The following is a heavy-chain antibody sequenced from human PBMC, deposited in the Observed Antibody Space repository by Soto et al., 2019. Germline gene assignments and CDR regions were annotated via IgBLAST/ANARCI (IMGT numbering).Heavy chain of an antibody. J-gene: IGHJ1*01. V-gene: IGHV4-34*08. CDR1: GGTFIGYS. CDR2: INRGGST. D-gene: IGHD3-3*01. Sequence: PSETLSLTCAVYGGTFIGYSWTWIRQPPGKGLEWVGEINRGGSTDYNPSLESRVTISLDTSKNQFSLKLSSVTAADTAVYYCASPSYGFWNVWSLEYFHHGGQGTQVTVSS. CDR3: ASPSYGFWNVWSLEYFHH.